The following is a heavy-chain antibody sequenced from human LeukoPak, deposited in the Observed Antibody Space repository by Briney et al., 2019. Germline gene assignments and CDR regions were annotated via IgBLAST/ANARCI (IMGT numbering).Heavy chain of an antibody. Sequence: GGSLRLSCAASGFTVSSNYMSWVRQAPGKGLEWVSVIYSGGSTHYADSVKGRLTISRDKSKSTLYLQMNSLRAEDTAVYYCARDRRTRGGAFDIWGQGTMVTISS. J-gene: IGHJ3*02. CDR3: ARDRRTRGGAFDI. D-gene: IGHD3-10*01. CDR1: GFTVSSNY. V-gene: IGHV3-53*01. CDR2: IYSGGST.